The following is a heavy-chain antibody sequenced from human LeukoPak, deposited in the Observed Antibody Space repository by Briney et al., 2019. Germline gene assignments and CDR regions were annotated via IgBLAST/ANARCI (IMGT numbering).Heavy chain of an antibody. Sequence: SETLSLTCSISGGSISNYYGSWIRQSPGKGLEWIGYIFYTGATDYNPSLRGRVTISVDTSKNQFSLKLTSVTAADTAVYYCARSGHDFWSGLKWFDSWGPGTLVTVSS. CDR2: IFYTGAT. J-gene: IGHJ5*01. V-gene: IGHV4-59*01. CDR1: GGSISNYY. D-gene: IGHD3-3*01. CDR3: ARSGHDFWSGLKWFDS.